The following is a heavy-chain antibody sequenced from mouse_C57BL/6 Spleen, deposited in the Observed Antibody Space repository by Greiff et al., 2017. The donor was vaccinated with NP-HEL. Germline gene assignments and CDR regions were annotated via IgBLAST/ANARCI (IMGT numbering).Heavy chain of an antibody. CDR1: GYSFTGYY. D-gene: IGHD1-1*01. Sequence: EVHLVESGPELVKPGASVKISCKASGYSFTGYYMNWVKQSPEKSLEWIGEINPSTGGTTYNQKFKAKATLTVDKSSSTAYMQLKSLTSEDSAVYYCARFITTVVENYFDYWGQGTTLTVSS. V-gene: IGHV1-42*01. CDR3: ARFITTVVENYFDY. CDR2: INPSTGGT. J-gene: IGHJ2*01.